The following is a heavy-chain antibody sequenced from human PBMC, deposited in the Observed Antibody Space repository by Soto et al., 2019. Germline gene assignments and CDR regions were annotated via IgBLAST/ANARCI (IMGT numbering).Heavy chain of an antibody. D-gene: IGHD3-22*01. Sequence: GGSLRLSYAVSGFTFSNAWITWVRQAPGKGLEWVGRIKSKTDGGTTDYAAPVKGRFTISGDDSKNTLYLQMNSLKTEDTAVYYCTTLYYYDSSGSLLNWGQGTLVTVSS. CDR2: IKSKTDGGTT. CDR1: GFTFSNAW. J-gene: IGHJ4*02. CDR3: TTLYYYDSSGSLLN. V-gene: IGHV3-15*01.